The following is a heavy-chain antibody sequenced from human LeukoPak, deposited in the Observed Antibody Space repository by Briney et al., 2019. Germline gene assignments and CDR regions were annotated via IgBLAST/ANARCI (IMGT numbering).Heavy chain of an antibody. CDR1: GYTFSHFV. CDR2: ISAYNGNT. Sequence: ASVKVSCKASGYTFSHFVINWVRQDTGQGLEWMGCISAYNGNTNYAQRLQGRVTMTTDTSTSTAYMELRSLRSDDSAVFFFFKQKTAYDILTNYLDPWGQGTLVTVSS. V-gene: IGHV1-18*01. J-gene: IGHJ5*02. CDR3: FKQKTAYDILTNYLDP. D-gene: IGHD3-9*01.